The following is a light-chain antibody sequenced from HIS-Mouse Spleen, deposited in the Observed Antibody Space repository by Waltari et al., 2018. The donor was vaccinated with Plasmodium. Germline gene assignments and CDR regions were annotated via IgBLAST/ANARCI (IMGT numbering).Light chain of an antibody. Sequence: DIQMTQSPSTLSASVGDRVTITCRALQSISSWFVWYQQKPVKVPKFLIYKASSLESGVPSRVSGSGSGTEFTLTISSLQPNDFATYYCQQYNSYYTFGQGTKLEIK. CDR3: QQYNSYYT. CDR2: KAS. V-gene: IGKV1-5*03. J-gene: IGKJ2*01. CDR1: QSISSW.